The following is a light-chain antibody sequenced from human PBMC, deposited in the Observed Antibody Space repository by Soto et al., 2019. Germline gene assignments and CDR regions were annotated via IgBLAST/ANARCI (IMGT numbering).Light chain of an antibody. CDR1: NIGNKN. CDR3: QVWDSRSDHVV. Sequence: SYELTQPPSVSVAPGQTATITCGGNNIGNKNVHWFQQRPGQAPLLVVYDDRDRPSGIPERFSGSNSGNTATLTISRVEAGDEADYYCQVWDSRSDHVVFGGGTHLTVL. V-gene: IGLV3-21*02. J-gene: IGLJ3*02. CDR2: DDR.